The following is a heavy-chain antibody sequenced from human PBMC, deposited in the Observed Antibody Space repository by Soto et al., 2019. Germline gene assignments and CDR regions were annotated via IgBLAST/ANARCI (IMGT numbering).Heavy chain of an antibody. Sequence: EVQLVESGGGLVKPGGSLRLSCAASGFTFRNAWMSWVRQAPGKGLEWVGRIKSKTDGGTTDYAAPVKGRFTISRDDSKNTLYLQMNSLKTEDTAVYYCTTDGRYDFGTGYYYYGMDVWGQGTTVTVSS. J-gene: IGHJ6*02. CDR3: TTDGRYDFGTGYYYYGMDV. CDR1: GFTFRNAW. CDR2: IKSKTDGGTT. V-gene: IGHV3-15*01. D-gene: IGHD3-3*01.